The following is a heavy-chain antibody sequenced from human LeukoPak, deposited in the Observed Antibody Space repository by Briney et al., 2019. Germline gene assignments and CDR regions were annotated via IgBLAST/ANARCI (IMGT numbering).Heavy chain of an antibody. CDR1: GGSFRGYC. D-gene: IGHD2-15*01. CDR2: ITHGGST. Sequence: PPETLSLTCDVYGGSFRGYCWSWVRQSPGRGLEWIGEITHGGSTEYNPSLKSRVTMSMDTSNNKFSLKLSSVTAADTAVYYCARYGGSYYHYYYIDVWGKGATVTVSS. J-gene: IGHJ6*03. CDR3: ARYGGSYYHYYYIDV. V-gene: IGHV4-34*10.